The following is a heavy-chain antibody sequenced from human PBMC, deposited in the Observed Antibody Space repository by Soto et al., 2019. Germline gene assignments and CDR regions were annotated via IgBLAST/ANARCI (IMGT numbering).Heavy chain of an antibody. J-gene: IGHJ6*02. CDR2: IIPIFGTA. CDR1: AGTFSSYA. V-gene: IGHV1-69*13. D-gene: IGHD6-19*01. Sequence: SLKVSCKASAGTFSSYAISWVRQAPGQWLEWMGGIIPIFGTANYAQKFQGRVTITADESTSTAYMELSSLRSEDTAVYYCARAAVGAVAGHYGMDVWGQGTTVTVSS. CDR3: ARAAVGAVAGHYGMDV.